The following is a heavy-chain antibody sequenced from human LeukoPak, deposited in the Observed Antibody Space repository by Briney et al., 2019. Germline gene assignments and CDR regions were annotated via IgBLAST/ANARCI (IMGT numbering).Heavy chain of an antibody. CDR3: ARATAFQFMGTYIS. CDR2: INPDGRTA. V-gene: IGHV3-74*01. J-gene: IGHJ5*02. D-gene: IGHD1-7*01. CDR1: GFTFSDYW. Sequence: GGSLRLSCAASGFTFSDYWVYWVRQGPGKRLLSVSRINPDGRTAHYADSVTGRFTISRDNARNTVYLQMNSLRAEDTGVYYCARATAFQFMGTYISWGLGVLVTVSS.